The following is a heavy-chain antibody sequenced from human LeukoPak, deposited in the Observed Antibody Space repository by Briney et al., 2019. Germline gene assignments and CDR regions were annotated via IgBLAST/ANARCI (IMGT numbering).Heavy chain of an antibody. D-gene: IGHD4-23*01. Sequence: GGSLRLSCAASGFTFSSYSMNWVRQAPGKGLEWVSSISSSSSYIYYADSVKGRFTISRDNAKNSLYLQMNSLRAEDTAVYYCASRDYGGNSDYWGQGTLVTVSS. CDR1: GFTFSSYS. CDR2: ISSSSSYI. V-gene: IGHV3-21*01. CDR3: ASRDYGGNSDY. J-gene: IGHJ4*02.